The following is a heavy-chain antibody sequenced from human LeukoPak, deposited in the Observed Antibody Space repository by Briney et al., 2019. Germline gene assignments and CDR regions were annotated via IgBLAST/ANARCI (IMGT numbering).Heavy chain of an antibody. V-gene: IGHV3-30*18. CDR1: GYSFSNYG. CDR3: AKAGSNWHYFDY. J-gene: IGHJ4*02. CDR2: ISPDGNNK. Sequence: GGSLRLSCVASGYSFSNYGMHWVRQAPGKGLAWVAIISPDGNNKYYADSVKGRFTISRDNSKNTLFLQMNSLRGEDTAVYYCAKAGSNWHYFDYWGQGTLVTVSS. D-gene: IGHD6-13*01.